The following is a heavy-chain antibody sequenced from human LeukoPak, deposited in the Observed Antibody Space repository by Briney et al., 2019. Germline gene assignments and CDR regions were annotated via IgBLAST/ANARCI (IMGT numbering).Heavy chain of an antibody. CDR1: GGSISSSSYY. V-gene: IGHV4-39*01. CDR3: ASKEGDY. Sequence: SETLSLTCTVSGGSISSSSYYWGWIRQPPGKGPEWIGSIYYSGSTYYNPSLKSRVTISVDTSKNQFSLKLSSVTAADTAVYYCASKEGDYWGQGTLVTVSS. CDR2: IYYSGST. J-gene: IGHJ4*02.